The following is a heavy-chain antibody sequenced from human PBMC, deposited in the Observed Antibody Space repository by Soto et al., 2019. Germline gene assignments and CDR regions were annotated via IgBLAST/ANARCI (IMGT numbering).Heavy chain of an antibody. V-gene: IGHV1-69*02. CDR1: GGTFSSYT. Sequence: QVQLVQSGAEVKKPGSSVKVSCNASGGTFSSYTISWVRQAPGQGLEWMGRIIPILGIANYAQKFQGRVTITADKSTSTAYMELSSLRSEATAVYYCAGDIVVVPAANPWYFDLWGRGALVTVSS. CDR2: IIPILGIA. CDR3: AGDIVVVPAANPWYFDL. J-gene: IGHJ2*01. D-gene: IGHD2-2*01.